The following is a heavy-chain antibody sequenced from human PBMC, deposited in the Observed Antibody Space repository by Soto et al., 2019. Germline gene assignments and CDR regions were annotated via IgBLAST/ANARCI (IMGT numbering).Heavy chain of an antibody. D-gene: IGHD5-18*01. CDR2: ISGSGGST. CDR3: ASTAWVQLWYFDY. J-gene: IGHJ4*02. V-gene: IGHV3-23*01. Sequence: GGSLRLSCAASRFTFSSYAMSWVRQAPGKGLEWVSAISGSGGSTYYADSVKGRFTISRDNSKNTLYLQMNSLRAEDTAVYYCASTAWVQLWYFDYWGQGTLVTVSS. CDR1: RFTFSSYA.